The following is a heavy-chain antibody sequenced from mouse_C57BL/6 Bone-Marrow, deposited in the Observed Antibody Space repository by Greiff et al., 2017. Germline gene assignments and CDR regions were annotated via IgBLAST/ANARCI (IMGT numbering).Heavy chain of an antibody. D-gene: IGHD1-1*01. Sequence: QVQLQQSGAELARPGASVKLSCKASGYTFTSYGISWVKQSTGQGLEWIGEIYPRSGNTSYNEKFKGKATLTADKSSSTAYMELRSLTSEDSAVYCCERSGLLRYYGAWFAYWGQGTLVTVSA. J-gene: IGHJ3*01. V-gene: IGHV1-81*01. CDR3: ERSGLLRYYGAWFAY. CDR2: IYPRSGNT. CDR1: GYTFTSYG.